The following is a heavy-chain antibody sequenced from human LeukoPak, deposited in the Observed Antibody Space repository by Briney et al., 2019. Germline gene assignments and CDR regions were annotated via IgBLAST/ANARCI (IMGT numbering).Heavy chain of an antibody. V-gene: IGHV3-48*03. D-gene: IGHD3-22*01. CDR2: ISSSGSTI. Sequence: PGGSLRLSCAASGFTFSSYEMNWVRQAPGKGLEWVSYISSSGSTIYYADSVKGRFTISRDNSENTLYLQMHSLRAEGTAVYYCAKDRYYYDSSGYYYFDYWGQGTLVTVSS. CDR3: AKDRYYYDSSGYYYFDY. CDR1: GFTFSSYE. J-gene: IGHJ4*02.